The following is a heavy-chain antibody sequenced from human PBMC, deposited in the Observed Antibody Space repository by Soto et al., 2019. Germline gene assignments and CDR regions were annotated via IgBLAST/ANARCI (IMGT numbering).Heavy chain of an antibody. J-gene: IGHJ6*03. D-gene: IGHD6-13*01. V-gene: IGHV3-53*04. CDR1: GFTVSSNY. Sequence: GGSLRLSCAASGFTVSSNYMSWVRQAPGKGLEWVSVIYSGGSTYYADSVKGRFTISRHNSKNTLYLQMNSLRAEDTAVYYCARDREQDYYYYYMDVWGKGTTVTVSS. CDR3: ARDREQDYYYYYMDV. CDR2: IYSGGST.